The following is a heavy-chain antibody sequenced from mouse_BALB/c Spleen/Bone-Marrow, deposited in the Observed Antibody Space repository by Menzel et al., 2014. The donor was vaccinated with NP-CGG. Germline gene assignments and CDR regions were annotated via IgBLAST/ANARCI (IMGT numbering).Heavy chain of an antibody. V-gene: IGHV4-1*02. CDR2: INPDSSTI. CDR3: ARQGYYGYSDY. J-gene: IGHJ2*01. CDR1: GFDFSRYW. D-gene: IGHD1-2*01. Sequence: EVMLVESGGGLVQPGGSLKLSCAASGFDFSRYWMSWVRQAPGKGLEWVGEINPDSSTINYTPSLKDKFIISRDNAKNTLYLQMRKVRSEDTALYYCARQGYYGYSDYWGQGTTLTVSS.